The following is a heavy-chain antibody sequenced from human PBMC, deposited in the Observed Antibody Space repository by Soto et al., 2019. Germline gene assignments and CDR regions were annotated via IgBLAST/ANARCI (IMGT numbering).Heavy chain of an antibody. CDR3: ATALGCRSTSCTLDY. V-gene: IGHV1-69*01. Sequence: QVQLVQSGAEVKKPGSSVKVSCKASGGIFGSYAFSWVRQAPGQGLEWMGGIIPVSGAAHYAKKFQGRVTITADESTSTAYMELSSLSSQDTAVYYCATALGCRSTSCTLDYWGQGTRVIVSS. CDR1: GGIFGSYA. D-gene: IGHD2-2*01. CDR2: IIPVSGAA. J-gene: IGHJ4*02.